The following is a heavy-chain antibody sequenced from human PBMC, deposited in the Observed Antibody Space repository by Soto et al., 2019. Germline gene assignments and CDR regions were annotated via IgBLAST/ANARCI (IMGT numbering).Heavy chain of an antibody. Sequence: QVHLVESGGGVVQPGRSLRLSCAASGFTFSSYGMHWVRQAPGKGLEWVAVISNDGSTKYYIESVKGRFTISRDNSKNTLVLQMNSLRAEDTAVYYCAKVGGLRGDSDYDPRRAAAGGSYFDYWGQGTLVTVSS. CDR1: GFTFSSYG. V-gene: IGHV3-30*18. CDR2: ISNDGSTK. CDR3: AKVGGLRGDSDYDPRRAAAGGSYFDY. J-gene: IGHJ4*02. D-gene: IGHD6-13*01.